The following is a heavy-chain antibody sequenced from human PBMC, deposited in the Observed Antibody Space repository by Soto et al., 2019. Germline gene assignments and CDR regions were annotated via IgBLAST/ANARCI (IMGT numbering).Heavy chain of an antibody. J-gene: IGHJ4*02. CDR1: GFIFSGIE. Sequence: EGQLVESGGGLVEPGGSRRLPFEPWGFIFSGIERRGVRRPPGKGLEYVSSINYNGIYTFYAEPAKGRFTISRDNAKNSLYLQMYSLTAEDTAVYFCARKSNSDISGYDYFDYWGQGTLVIVSS. V-gene: IGHV3-21*06. D-gene: IGHD3-22*01. CDR2: INYNGIYT. CDR3: ARKSNSDISGYDYFDY.